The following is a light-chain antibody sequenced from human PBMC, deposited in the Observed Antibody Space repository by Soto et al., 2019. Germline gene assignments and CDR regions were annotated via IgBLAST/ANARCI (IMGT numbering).Light chain of an antibody. CDR1: QSVSSN. J-gene: IGKJ2*01. Sequence: IVMTQSPATLSVSPGERATLSCRASQSVSSNLAWYQQKPGQAPRLLIYGASTRATGIPARFSGRGSGTEFTLTISSLQSEDSAVYYCQQCNDWPHTFGQGTKLEIK. CDR3: QQCNDWPHT. CDR2: GAS. V-gene: IGKV3-15*01.